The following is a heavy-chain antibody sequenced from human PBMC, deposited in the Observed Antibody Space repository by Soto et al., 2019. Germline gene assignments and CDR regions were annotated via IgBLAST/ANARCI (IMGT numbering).Heavy chain of an antibody. Sequence: EVQLLESGGGLVQPGGSLRLSCAASGFTFSSYAMSWVRQAPGKGLEWVSTISGSGGSTYYADSVKGRFTIARDNSKNTLYLQMNSLRAEDTAAYYCAKDAGFDDYSTFDYWGQGTLVTVSS. CDR1: GFTFSSYA. D-gene: IGHD4-4*01. J-gene: IGHJ4*02. CDR3: AKDAGFDDYSTFDY. V-gene: IGHV3-23*01. CDR2: ISGSGGST.